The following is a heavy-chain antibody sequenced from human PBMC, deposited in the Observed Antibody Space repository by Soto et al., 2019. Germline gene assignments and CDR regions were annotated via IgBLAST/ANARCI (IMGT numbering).Heavy chain of an antibody. Sequence: PSETLSLTCAVSGGSISSGGYYWSWIRQHPGKGLEWIGYIYYSGSTYYNPSLKSRVTISVDTSKNQFSLKLSSVTAADTAVYYCASTVLSGFGDPLLYYFDYWGQGTLVTVSS. V-gene: IGHV4-31*11. CDR3: ASTVLSGFGDPLLYYFDY. CDR1: GGSISSGGYY. D-gene: IGHD3-10*01. CDR2: IYYSGST. J-gene: IGHJ4*02.